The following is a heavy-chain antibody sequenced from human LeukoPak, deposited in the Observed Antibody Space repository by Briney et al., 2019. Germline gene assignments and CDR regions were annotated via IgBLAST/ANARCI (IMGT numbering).Heavy chain of an antibody. D-gene: IGHD1-14*01. Sequence: SETLSLTCTVSGDSFTRYYWSWIPQPPGKGLECLGFIFYTGSTNYNPSLQSRVTMSIDTSKNQFSLKLSSVTAADTAVYYCARHWGDSPNHSDDLYAFDIWGQGTMVTVSS. CDR2: IFYTGST. V-gene: IGHV4-59*08. J-gene: IGHJ3*02. CDR1: GDSFTRYY. CDR3: ARHWGDSPNHSDDLYAFDI.